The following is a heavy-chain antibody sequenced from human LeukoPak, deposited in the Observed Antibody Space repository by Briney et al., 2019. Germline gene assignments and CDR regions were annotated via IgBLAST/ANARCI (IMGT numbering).Heavy chain of an antibody. J-gene: IGHJ4*02. Sequence: PGGSLRLSCAASGFTFSSYAMHWVRQAPGKGLEWVAVISYDGSNKYYADSVKGRFTISRDNSKNTLYLQMNSLRAEDTAVYYCAKVRDYGDPHSPFDYWGQGTLVTVSS. CDR2: ISYDGSNK. V-gene: IGHV3-30-3*01. CDR1: GFTFSSYA. D-gene: IGHD4-17*01. CDR3: AKVRDYGDPHSPFDY.